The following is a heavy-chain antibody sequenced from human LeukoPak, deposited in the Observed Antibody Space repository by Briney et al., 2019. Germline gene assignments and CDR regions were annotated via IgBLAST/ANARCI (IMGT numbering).Heavy chain of an antibody. Sequence: GGSLRLSCAASGFTFYDYGMSWVRQVPGEGLEWVSGINWNGGSTGYADSVEGRFTISRDNAKNSLYLQMNSLRAEDTALYYCARVGSEEGYYFDHWGQGTLVTVSS. J-gene: IGHJ4*02. V-gene: IGHV3-20*04. D-gene: IGHD2-15*01. CDR3: ARVGSEEGYYFDH. CDR1: GFTFYDYG. CDR2: INWNGGST.